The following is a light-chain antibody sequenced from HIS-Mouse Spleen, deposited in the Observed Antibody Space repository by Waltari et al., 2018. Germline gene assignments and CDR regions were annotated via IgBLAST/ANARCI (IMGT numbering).Light chain of an antibody. Sequence: QSALTQPASVSGSPGQSITISCTGTSSDVGSYNLVSWYQQHPGKAPKLMIYEGSKRPSGVSNRFPGSKSGNTASLTTSGLQAEDEADYYCCSYAGSSTFEVFGGGTKLTVL. CDR3: CSYAGSSTFEV. CDR1: SSDVGSYNL. CDR2: EGS. V-gene: IGLV2-23*03. J-gene: IGLJ2*01.